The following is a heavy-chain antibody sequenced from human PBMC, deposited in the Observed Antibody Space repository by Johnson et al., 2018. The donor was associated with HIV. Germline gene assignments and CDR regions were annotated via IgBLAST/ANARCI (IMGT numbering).Heavy chain of an antibody. CDR3: ARGINSQSWAFDI. CDR2: ISRSGSTI. D-gene: IGHD2/OR15-2a*01. V-gene: IGHV3-48*01. J-gene: IGHJ3*02. Sequence: MLLVESGGGVVQPGRSLRLSCAASGFTVSRNYMTWVRQAPGKGLEWVSYISRSGSTIYYTDSVKGRFTISRDNSKNHLYLQMNSLRADDTAVYYCARGINSQSWAFDIWGQGTMVTVSS. CDR1: GFTVSRNY.